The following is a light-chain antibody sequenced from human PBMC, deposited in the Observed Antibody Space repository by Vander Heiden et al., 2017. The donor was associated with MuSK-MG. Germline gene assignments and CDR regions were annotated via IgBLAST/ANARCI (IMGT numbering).Light chain of an antibody. Sequence: DIQMTQSPSSLSASVGDRVTITCRAGQGVDHYVAWFQQKPGQAPESLIYAASSLHSGVPSHFAANGFGTDFTLTIRSLQPGDFATYYCQQYNTYPWTFGQGTKVEIK. CDR3: QQYNTYPWT. CDR2: AAS. CDR1: QGVDHY. V-gene: IGKV1-16*02. J-gene: IGKJ1*01.